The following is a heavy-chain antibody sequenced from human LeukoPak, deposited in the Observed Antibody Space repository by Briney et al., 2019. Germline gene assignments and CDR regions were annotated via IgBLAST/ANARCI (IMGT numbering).Heavy chain of an antibody. Sequence: ASVTLSCKASGYSFTSYDINWVRQATGQGLEWMGWMNPKSGNTGYAQKFQGRVTMTRNTSISTAYMELSSLRSEATAVYYCARFGSSSFGFDCWGQGTLVTVSS. CDR3: ARFGSSSFGFDC. J-gene: IGHJ4*02. D-gene: IGHD6-13*01. CDR1: GYSFTSYD. CDR2: MNPKSGNT. V-gene: IGHV1-8*01.